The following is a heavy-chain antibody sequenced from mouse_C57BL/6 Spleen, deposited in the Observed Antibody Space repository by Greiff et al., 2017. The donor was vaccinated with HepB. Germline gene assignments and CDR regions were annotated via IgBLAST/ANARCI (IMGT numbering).Heavy chain of an antibody. CDR2: IWGGGST. CDR3: AKRGDYYGSSLYFDY. D-gene: IGHD1-1*01. J-gene: IGHJ2*01. Sequence: VKLMESGPGLVAPSQSLSITCTVSGFSLTSYGVDWVRQPPGKGLEWLGVIWGGGSTNYNSALMSRLSISNNNSKSQVFLKMNSLQTDDTAMYYCAKRGDYYGSSLYFDYWGQGTTLTVSS. CDR1: GFSLTSYG. V-gene: IGHV2-9*01.